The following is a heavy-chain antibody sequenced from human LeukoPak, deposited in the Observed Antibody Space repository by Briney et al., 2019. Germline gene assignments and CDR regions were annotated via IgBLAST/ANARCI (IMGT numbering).Heavy chain of an antibody. J-gene: IGHJ3*02. Sequence: SQTLSLTCVLSGDSVSSNTAAWNWIRQSPSRGLEWLGRTYYRSKWYNDYAVSVKSRITINPDTSKNQFSLQLNSVTAADTAVYSCARRRADWVAFDIWGQGTMFTVSS. CDR2: TYYRSKWYN. CDR1: GDSVSSNTAA. V-gene: IGHV6-1*01. CDR3: ARRRADWVAFDI. D-gene: IGHD2-21*01.